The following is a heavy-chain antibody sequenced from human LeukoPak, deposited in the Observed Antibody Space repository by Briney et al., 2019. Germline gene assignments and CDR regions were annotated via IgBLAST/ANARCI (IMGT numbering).Heavy chain of an antibody. CDR2: IYSGGST. D-gene: IGHD3-3*01. CDR3: ATVSGGDAIFGVVTPAWFDP. J-gene: IGHJ5*02. Sequence: GESLKISCKGSGYSFTSYWIGWVRQAPGKGLEWVSVIYSGGSTYYADSVKGRFTISRDNSKNTLYLQMNSLRAEDTAVYYCATVSGGDAIFGVVTPAWFDPWGQGTLVTVSS. V-gene: IGHV3-53*01. CDR1: GYSFTSYW.